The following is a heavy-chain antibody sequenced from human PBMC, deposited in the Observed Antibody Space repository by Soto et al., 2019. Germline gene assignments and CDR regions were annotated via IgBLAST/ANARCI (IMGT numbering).Heavy chain of an antibody. D-gene: IGHD3-10*01. V-gene: IGHV4-61*01. J-gene: IGHJ6*02. CDR1: GGSVSSGSYY. Sequence: SETLSLTCTVSGGSVSSGSYYWSWIRQPPGKGLEWIGYIYYSGSTNYNPSLKSRVTISVDTSKNQFSLKLSSVTAADTAVYYWARALTRELLWFGELPLYGMDVWGQGTTVTVSS. CDR2: IYYSGST. CDR3: ARALTRELLWFGELPLYGMDV.